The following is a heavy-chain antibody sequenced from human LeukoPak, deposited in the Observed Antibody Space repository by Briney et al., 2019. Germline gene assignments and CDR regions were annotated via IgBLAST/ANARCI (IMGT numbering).Heavy chain of an antibody. CDR3: ARAAYYYYGMDV. CDR1: GGSISSGSYY. V-gene: IGHV4-61*02. CDR2: IYTSGST. J-gene: IGHJ6*02. Sequence: SQTLSLTCTVSGGSISSGSYYWSWIRQPAGKGLEWIGRIYTSGSTNYNPSLKSRVTISVDTSKNQLSLKLSSVATADTAVYYCARAAYYYYGMDVWGQGTTVTVSS.